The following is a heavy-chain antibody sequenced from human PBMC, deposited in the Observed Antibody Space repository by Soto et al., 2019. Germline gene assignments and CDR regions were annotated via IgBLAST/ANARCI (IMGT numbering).Heavy chain of an antibody. CDR2: ISGSTGST. D-gene: IGHD1-7*01. CDR3: AKGRYNWNYGGAFDI. Sequence: EVQLLESGGGLVQPGGSLRLSCVASGFTFSSFAMSWVRQAPGKGLEWVSAISGSTGSTYYADSVKGRFSISRDNSKNTLYLQMNSLRAEDTAVYYCAKGRYNWNYGGAFDIWGQGTMVTVSS. CDR1: GFTFSSFA. V-gene: IGHV3-23*01. J-gene: IGHJ3*02.